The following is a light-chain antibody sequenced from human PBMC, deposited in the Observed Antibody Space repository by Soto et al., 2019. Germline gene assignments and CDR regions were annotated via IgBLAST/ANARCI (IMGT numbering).Light chain of an antibody. CDR2: DAS. J-gene: IGKJ2*01. V-gene: IGKV1-39*01. CDR3: LQNYAVPLT. Sequence: DILMNQSPSSLSASVGDRITITCRASQSISTSLCWFQQKPGRAPKLLIPDASTLQSGVPARFSGSGFGTDFTLTISSLQPEDFAAYYCLQNYAVPLTFGEGTNLDIK. CDR1: QSISTS.